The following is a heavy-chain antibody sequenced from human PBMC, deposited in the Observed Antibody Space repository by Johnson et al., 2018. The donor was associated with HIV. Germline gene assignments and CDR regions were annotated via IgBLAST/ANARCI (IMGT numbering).Heavy chain of an antibody. CDR1: GFDFSSSW. V-gene: IGHV3-74*02. CDR3: ARGLDYYDSSGFRSASFDV. D-gene: IGHD3-22*01. CDR2: IRNDGSET. J-gene: IGHJ3*01. Sequence: VQLVESGGGLVQPGGSLRLSCAASGFDFSSSWMHWVRQAPGKGLVWVSRIRNDGSETAYADSVKGRFFISSDNSKNTLYLQMDSLRDEDTAVYYCARGLDYYDSSGFRSASFDVWGQGTIVSVSS.